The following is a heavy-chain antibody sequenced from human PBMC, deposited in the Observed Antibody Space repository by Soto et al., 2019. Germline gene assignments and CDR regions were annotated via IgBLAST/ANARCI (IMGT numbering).Heavy chain of an antibody. CDR2: IYYSGST. Sequence: SETLSLTCTVSGGSISSYYWSWIRQPPGKGLEWIGYIYYSGSTNYNPSIKSRITISVDTSKNQYSLKLSSVTTADTTVYYCARRGRRRGYYYYYYMDVWGKGTTVTVSS. CDR1: GGSISSYY. CDR3: ARRGRRRGYYYYYYMDV. D-gene: IGHD3-10*01. J-gene: IGHJ6*03. V-gene: IGHV4-59*08.